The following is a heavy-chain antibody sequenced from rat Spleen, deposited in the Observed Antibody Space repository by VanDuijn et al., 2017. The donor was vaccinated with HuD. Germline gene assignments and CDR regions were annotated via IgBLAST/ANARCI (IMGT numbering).Heavy chain of an antibody. CDR3: ARHEKGYYWYFDF. CDR2: VTETGDKS. V-gene: IGHV5-31*01. CDR1: GFTFNNYW. J-gene: IGHJ1*01. Sequence: EVQLVESGGGLVQPGRSLKLSCVTSGFTFNNYWMTWIRQAPGKGLNWVASVTETGDKSYYRDSVKGRFTISRDNAKSTLYLQMNSLKSEDTATYYCARHEKGYYWYFDFWGPGTMVTVSS.